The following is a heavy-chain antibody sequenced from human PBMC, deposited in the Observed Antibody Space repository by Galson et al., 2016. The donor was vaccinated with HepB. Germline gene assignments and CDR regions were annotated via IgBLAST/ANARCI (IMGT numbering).Heavy chain of an antibody. CDR3: ARGHRYSYVES. D-gene: IGHD5-18*01. CDR1: GYSFTSYY. J-gene: IGHJ4*02. Sequence: SVKVSCKASGYSFTSYYMHWIRQAPGQGLEWMGWISPKSGDTKYVQKFQGRVTMTTDTSISTAYMEVRRLRSDDTAVYYCARGHRYSYVESWGQGTLATVSS. V-gene: IGHV1-2*02. CDR2: ISPKSGDT.